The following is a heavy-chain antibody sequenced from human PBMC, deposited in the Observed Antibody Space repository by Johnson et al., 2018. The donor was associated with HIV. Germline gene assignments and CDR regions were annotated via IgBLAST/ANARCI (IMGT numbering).Heavy chain of an antibody. D-gene: IGHD2-8*02. CDR1: GFTFSSYA. CDR2: ISSNGGST. V-gene: IGHV3-64*01. Sequence: VQLVESGGGLVQPGGSLRLSCAASGFTFSSYAMHWVRQAPGKGLEYVSTISSNGGSTYYANSVKGRFTISRDNSKNTLYLRMDSLRGEDKAVYYCARSKRQERVLGDACDILGQGTMVTVSS. CDR3: ARSKRQERVLGDACDI. J-gene: IGHJ3*02.